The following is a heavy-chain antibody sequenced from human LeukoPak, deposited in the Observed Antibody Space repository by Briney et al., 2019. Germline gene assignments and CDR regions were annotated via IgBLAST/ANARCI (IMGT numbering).Heavy chain of an antibody. Sequence: SETLSLTCTVSGGSISSGDYYWSWIRQPPGKGLEWIGHIYYSGSTYYNPSLKSRVTISVDTSKNQFSLKLSSVTAADTAVYYCARTQLLSPTYYYYYMDVWGKGTTVTVSS. CDR3: ARTQLLSPTYYYYYMDV. D-gene: IGHD2-2*01. V-gene: IGHV4-30-4*08. J-gene: IGHJ6*03. CDR2: IYYSGST. CDR1: GGSISSGDYY.